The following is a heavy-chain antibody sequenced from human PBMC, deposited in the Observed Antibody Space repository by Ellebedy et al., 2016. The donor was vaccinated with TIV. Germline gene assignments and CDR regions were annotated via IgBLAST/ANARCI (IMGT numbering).Heavy chain of an antibody. D-gene: IGHD1-14*01. Sequence: GESLKISCAASGFTFSTYAMHWVRQAPGKGLEWVAIISYDGDSDSYADSVKGRFTISRDNSKNTLYLQMNSLRPEDTALYYCARDSASLLRRSYTDYWGRGTLVTVSS. V-gene: IGHV3-33*05. CDR2: ISYDGDSD. CDR3: ARDSASLLRRSYTDY. J-gene: IGHJ4*02. CDR1: GFTFSTYA.